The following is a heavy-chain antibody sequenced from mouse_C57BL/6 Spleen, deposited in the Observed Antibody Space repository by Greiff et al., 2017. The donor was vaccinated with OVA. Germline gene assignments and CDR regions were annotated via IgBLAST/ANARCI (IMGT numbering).Heavy chain of an antibody. D-gene: IGHD2-5*01. Sequence: VQLQQSGPELVKPGASVKMSCKASGYTFTDYNMHWVKQSHGKSLEWIGYINPNNGGTSYNQKFKGKATLTVNKSSSTAYMELRSLTSEDSAVYYCARWAYYSNPLYYWGQGTTLTVSS. CDR3: ARWAYYSNPLYY. J-gene: IGHJ2*01. CDR1: GYTFTDYN. CDR2: INPNNGGT. V-gene: IGHV1-22*01.